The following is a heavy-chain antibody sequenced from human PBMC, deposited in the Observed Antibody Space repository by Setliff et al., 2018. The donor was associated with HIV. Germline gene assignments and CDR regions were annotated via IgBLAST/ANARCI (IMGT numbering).Heavy chain of an antibody. CDR2: VWDNGTT. J-gene: IGHJ4*02. V-gene: IGHV4-59*01. D-gene: IGHD1-26*01. CDR3: ATYWGGEGGRGY. Sequence: SETLSLTCTVSGGSISHSHWSWIRQPPGKGLEWIGYVWDNGTTKYNPSLESRVTISLHTSKNQFSLKLSSVTAADPAVYYCATYWGGEGGRGYWGQGTLVTVSS. CDR1: GGSISHSH.